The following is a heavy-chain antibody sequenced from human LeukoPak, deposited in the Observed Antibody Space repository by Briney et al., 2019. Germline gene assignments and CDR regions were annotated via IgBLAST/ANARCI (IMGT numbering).Heavy chain of an antibody. V-gene: IGHV4-59*01. J-gene: IGHJ5*02. CDR2: IYYSGST. CDR1: GGSISSYY. D-gene: IGHD3-10*01. CDR3: ARGGRLWFGELNWFDP. Sequence: SETLSLTCTVSGGSISSYYWSWIRQPPGKGLEWIGYIYYSGSTNYNPSLKSRVTISVDTSKNQFSLKLSSVTAADTAVYYCARGGRLWFGELNWFDPWGQGTLVTVSS.